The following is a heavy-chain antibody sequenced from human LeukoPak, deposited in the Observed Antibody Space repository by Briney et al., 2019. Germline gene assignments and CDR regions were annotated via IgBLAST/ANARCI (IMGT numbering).Heavy chain of an antibody. D-gene: IGHD3-22*01. CDR1: GGSISSYY. CDR3: ARGSGYYYVDFDY. Sequence: SETLSLTCTVSGGSISSYYWGWIRQPPGKGLEWIGSIYYSGSAYYNPSLKSRVTISVDTSKNQFSLKLSSVTAADTAVYYCARGSGYYYVDFDYWGQGTLVTVFS. J-gene: IGHJ4*02. CDR2: IYYSGSA. V-gene: IGHV4-39*07.